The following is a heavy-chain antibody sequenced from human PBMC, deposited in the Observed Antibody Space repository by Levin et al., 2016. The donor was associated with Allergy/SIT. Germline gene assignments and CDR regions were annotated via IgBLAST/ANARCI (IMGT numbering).Heavy chain of an antibody. V-gene: IGHV4-39*01. CDR2: IYYSGST. Sequence: RQAPGKGLEWIGSIYYSGSTYYNPSLKSRVTISVDTSKNQFSLKLSSVTAADTAVYYCARHHPTRRYYYDSSGYYQPFDYWGQGTLVTVSS. CDR3: ARHHPTRRYYYDSSGYYQPFDY. J-gene: IGHJ4*02. D-gene: IGHD3-22*01.